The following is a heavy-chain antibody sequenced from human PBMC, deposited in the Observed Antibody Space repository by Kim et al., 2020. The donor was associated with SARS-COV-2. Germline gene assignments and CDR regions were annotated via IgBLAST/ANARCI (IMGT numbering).Heavy chain of an antibody. Sequence: PSLKSRVTISVDTSKNQFSLKLSSVTAADTAVYYCARADGIAAAGSLFDYWGQGTLVTVSS. J-gene: IGHJ4*02. D-gene: IGHD6-13*01. CDR3: ARADGIAAAGSLFDY. V-gene: IGHV4-34*01.